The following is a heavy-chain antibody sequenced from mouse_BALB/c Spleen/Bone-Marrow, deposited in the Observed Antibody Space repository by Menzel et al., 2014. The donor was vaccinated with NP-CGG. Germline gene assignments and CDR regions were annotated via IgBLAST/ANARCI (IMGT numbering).Heavy chain of an antibody. CDR1: GYAFTSYM. V-gene: IGHV1-4*02. D-gene: IGHD1-1*01. Sequence: VQLQQSAAEVARPVPSEKMSCKASGYAFTSYMMQRVKQRPGHVLEWTGYLDPSKSHTDYYQKFRDKTTLTADKSSSTAYMQLTSLTSEDSAVYYCAREDIITAYFDYWGQGTTLTVSS. J-gene: IGHJ2*01. CDR3: AREDIITAYFDY. CDR2: LDPSKSHT.